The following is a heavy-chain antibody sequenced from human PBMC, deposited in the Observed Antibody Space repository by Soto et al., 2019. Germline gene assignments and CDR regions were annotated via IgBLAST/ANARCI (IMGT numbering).Heavy chain of an antibody. CDR1: GGSISSGGYY. D-gene: IGHD3-10*01. CDR2: IYYSGST. V-gene: IGHV4-31*03. Sequence: SETLSLTCTVSGGSISSGGYYWSWIRQHPGKGLEWIGYIYYSGSTYYNPSLKSRVTISVDTSKNQFSLKLSSVTAADTAVYYCARDPGSGSYSHGGYWGQGTLVTVSS. CDR3: ARDPGSGSYSHGGY. J-gene: IGHJ4*02.